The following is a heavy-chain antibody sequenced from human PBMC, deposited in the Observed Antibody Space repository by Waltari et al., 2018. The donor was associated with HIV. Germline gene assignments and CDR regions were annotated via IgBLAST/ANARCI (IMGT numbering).Heavy chain of an antibody. CDR3: ARRLADHLNWFAP. CDR2: SYNSGRT. J-gene: IGHJ5*02. V-gene: IGHV4-59*02. Sequence: QVRLQESGPGLVKPSATLSLTCSVPVASVSDYSWHWIRQPPGKGLEWIEYSYNSGRTNYNPSLKSRVTISVDTSKNHFSLTLTSVTAADTAVYYCARRLADHLNWFAPWGQGTLVTVSS. D-gene: IGHD3-3*02. CDR1: VASVSDYS.